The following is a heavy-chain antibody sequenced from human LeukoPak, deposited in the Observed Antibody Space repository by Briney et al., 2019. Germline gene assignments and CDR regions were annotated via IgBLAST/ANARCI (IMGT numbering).Heavy chain of an antibody. J-gene: IGHJ4*02. CDR1: GGTFSSYA. CDR2: IIPIFGTA. D-gene: IGHD2-21*02. CDR3: ARTSYCGGDCLDY. V-gene: IGHV1-69*13. Sequence: SVKASCKASGGTFSSYAISWVRQAPGQGLEWMGGIIPIFGTANYAQKFQGRVTITADESTSTAYMELSSLRSEDTAVYYCARTSYCGGDCLDYWGQGTLVTVSS.